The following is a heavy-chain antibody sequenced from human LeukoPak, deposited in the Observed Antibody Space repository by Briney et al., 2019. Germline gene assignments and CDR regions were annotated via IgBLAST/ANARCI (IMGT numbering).Heavy chain of an antibody. CDR1: GGSISSYY. CDR3: ARDTDYYDTHDAFDI. D-gene: IGHD3-22*01. Sequence: SETLSLTCTVSGGSISSYYWSWIRQPPGKGLEWIGYIYYSGSTNYNPSLKSRVTISVDTSKNQFSLKLSSVTAADTAVYYCARDTDYYDTHDAFDIWGQGTMVSVSS. CDR2: IYYSGST. V-gene: IGHV4-59*01. J-gene: IGHJ3*02.